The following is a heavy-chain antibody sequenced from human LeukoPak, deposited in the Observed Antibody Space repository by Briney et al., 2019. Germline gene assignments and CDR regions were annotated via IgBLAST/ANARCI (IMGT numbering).Heavy chain of an antibody. CDR2: VYHIGRT. CDR3: ARDSGLGYDFWSGYPTHIFDY. Sequence: SETLSLTCAVSGVSISSNNWWSWVRQSPGKGLEWIGEVYHIGRTNYNPSLKSRVTISVDKSRNQFSLKLSSVTAADTAVYYCARDSGLGYDFWSGYPTHIFDYWGQGTLVTVSS. D-gene: IGHD3-3*01. V-gene: IGHV4-4*02. J-gene: IGHJ4*02. CDR1: GVSISSNNW.